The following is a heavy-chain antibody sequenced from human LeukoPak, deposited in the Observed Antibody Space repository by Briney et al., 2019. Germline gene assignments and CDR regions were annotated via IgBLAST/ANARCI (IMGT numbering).Heavy chain of an antibody. V-gene: IGHV3-23*01. CDR2: ISGSGGST. Sequence: SGGSLRLSCAASGFTFSSYAMSWVRQAPGKGLEWVSAISGSGGSTYYADSVKGRFTISRDNSKNTLYLQMNSLRAEDTAVYYCAKDRGDYGSGSYYWVFGGWYYYGMDVWGQGTTVTVSS. D-gene: IGHD3-10*01. CDR3: AKDRGDYGSGSYYWVFGGWYYYGMDV. CDR1: GFTFSSYA. J-gene: IGHJ6*02.